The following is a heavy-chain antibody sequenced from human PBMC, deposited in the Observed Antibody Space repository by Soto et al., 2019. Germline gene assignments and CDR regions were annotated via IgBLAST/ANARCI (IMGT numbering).Heavy chain of an antibody. Sequence: ASVKGSCKASGGTLSSYTISWVRQAPGQGLEWMGRIIPILGIANYAQKFQGRVTITADKSTSTAYMELSSLRSEDTAVYYCARANYYGSGSYYKGDAFDIWGQGTMVTVSS. CDR2: IIPILGIA. CDR3: ARANYYGSGSYYKGDAFDI. J-gene: IGHJ3*02. D-gene: IGHD3-10*01. CDR1: GGTLSSYT. V-gene: IGHV1-69*02.